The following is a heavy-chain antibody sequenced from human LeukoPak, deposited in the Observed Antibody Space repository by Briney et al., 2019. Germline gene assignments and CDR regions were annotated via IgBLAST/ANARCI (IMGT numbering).Heavy chain of an antibody. J-gene: IGHJ5*02. Sequence: ASVKVSCKASGGTFSSYAISWVRQAPGQGLEWMGGIIPIFGTANYAQKFQGRVTITTDESTSTAYMELSSLRSEDTAMYYCASSSGYYYPNWFDPWGQGTLVTVSS. CDR1: GGTFSSYA. D-gene: IGHD3-22*01. CDR3: ASSSGYYYPNWFDP. CDR2: IIPIFGTA. V-gene: IGHV1-69*05.